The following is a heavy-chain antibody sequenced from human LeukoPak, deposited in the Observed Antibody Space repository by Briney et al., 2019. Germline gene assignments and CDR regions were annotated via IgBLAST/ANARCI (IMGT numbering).Heavy chain of an antibody. Sequence: ASVKVSCKASGRTFTGYYMHWVRQAPGQGLEWMGWINPNSGGTNYAQKFQGRVTMTRDTSISTAYMELSRLRSDDTAVYYCARARRITMIVVANNWFDPWGQGTLVTVSS. V-gene: IGHV1-2*02. CDR2: INPNSGGT. CDR1: GRTFTGYY. D-gene: IGHD3-22*01. J-gene: IGHJ5*02. CDR3: ARARRITMIVVANNWFDP.